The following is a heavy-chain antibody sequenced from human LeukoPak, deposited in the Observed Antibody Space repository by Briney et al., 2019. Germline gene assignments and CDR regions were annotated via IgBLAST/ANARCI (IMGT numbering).Heavy chain of an antibody. J-gene: IGHJ4*02. D-gene: IGHD3-16*02. CDR3: ARAGLRLGELSSLDY. V-gene: IGHV1-2*02. CDR1: GYTFTGYY. CDR2: INPNSGGT. Sequence: ASVKVSCKASGYTFTGYYMHWVRQAPGQGLEWMGWINPNSGGTNYAQKFQGRVTMTRDTSISTAYMKLSRLRSDDTAVYYCARAGLRLGELSSLDYWGQGTLVTVSS.